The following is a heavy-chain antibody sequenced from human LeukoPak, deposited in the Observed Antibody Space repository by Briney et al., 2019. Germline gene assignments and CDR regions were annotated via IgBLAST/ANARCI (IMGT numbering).Heavy chain of an antibody. Sequence: GGSLRLSCAASGFTFSRSWMSWVRQAPGKGLEWVANIKQDGSEKYYVDSVKGRFTISRDNAKSSLYLQMNSLRAEETAVYYCARQAQWLVNAYDYWGQGTLVTVSS. CDR3: ARQAQWLVNAYDY. CDR1: GFTFSRSW. J-gene: IGHJ4*02. V-gene: IGHV3-7*01. CDR2: IKQDGSEK. D-gene: IGHD6-19*01.